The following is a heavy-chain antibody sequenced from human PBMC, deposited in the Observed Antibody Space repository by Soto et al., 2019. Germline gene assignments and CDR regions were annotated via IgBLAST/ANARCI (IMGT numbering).Heavy chain of an antibody. V-gene: IGHV3-13*01. CDR3: ARGDPLNYGSYPYGHYYGMDV. D-gene: IGHD3-16*01. CDR1: VFISRSYD. J-gene: IGHJ6*02. CDR2: TTSTGDT. Sequence: GGPLRPPSPAPVFISRSYDVHWVRRAPGKGLEWVSVTTSTGDTYYATSVKDRFTISRENAENSLYLQMNSLRAEDAAVYYCARGDPLNYGSYPYGHYYGMDVWGRGTTVTVSS.